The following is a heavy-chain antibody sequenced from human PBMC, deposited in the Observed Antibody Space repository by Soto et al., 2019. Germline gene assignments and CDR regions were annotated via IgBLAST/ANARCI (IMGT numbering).Heavy chain of an antibody. V-gene: IGHV3-7*05. CDR2: MKQDGSEK. CDR3: GRAGSYAVDV. Sequence: GGSLRLSCAASGFTFSSYWMTWVRQSPGKGLEWVASMKQDGSEKYYLDSVKGRFTISRDNAKNSLYLQMNSLRAEDTAIYYCGRAGSYAVDVWGPGTTVTVSS. J-gene: IGHJ6*02. CDR1: GFTFSSYW.